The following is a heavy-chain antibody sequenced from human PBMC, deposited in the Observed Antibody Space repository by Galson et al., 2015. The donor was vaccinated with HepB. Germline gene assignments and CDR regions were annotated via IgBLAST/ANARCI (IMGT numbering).Heavy chain of an antibody. CDR3: VNGREDYYDSSGPPIEYFQH. D-gene: IGHD3-22*01. Sequence: SLRLSCAASGFTFSSYAMSWVRQAPGKGLEWVSAISGSGGSTYYADSVKGRFTISRDNSKNTLYLQMNSLRAEDTAVYYCVNGREDYYDSSGPPIEYFQHWGQGTLVTVSS. J-gene: IGHJ1*01. CDR1: GFTFSSYA. CDR2: ISGSGGST. V-gene: IGHV3-23*01.